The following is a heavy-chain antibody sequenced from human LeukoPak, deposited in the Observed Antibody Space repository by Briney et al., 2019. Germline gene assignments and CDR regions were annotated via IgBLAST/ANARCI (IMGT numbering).Heavy chain of an antibody. CDR1: GGSISSYY. CDR3: AREPVTTYYFDY. V-gene: IGHV4-59*01. J-gene: IGHJ4*02. CDR2: IYYSGST. D-gene: IGHD4-17*01. Sequence: SETLSLTCTVSGGSISSYYWSWIRQPPGKGLEWIGYIYYSGSTNYSPSLKSRVTISVDTSKNQFSLKLSSVTAADTAVYYCAREPVTTYYFDYWGQGTLVTVSS.